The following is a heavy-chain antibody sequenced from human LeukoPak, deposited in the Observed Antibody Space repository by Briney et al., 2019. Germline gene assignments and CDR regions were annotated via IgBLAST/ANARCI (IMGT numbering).Heavy chain of an antibody. CDR2: LSGIGVSA. D-gene: IGHD1-26*01. J-gene: IGHJ3*02. CDR3: ASILAAYGATFAFDI. V-gene: IGHV3-23*01. CDR1: GFPFSNYA. Sequence: GGTLRLSCAASGFPFSNYALTWGRQGPGKGLEWVSGLSGIGVSAHYAHTLKGRFTISRDNSKNTLCMQNNSFRSEDTAVYCCASILAAYGATFAFDIWGQGTMVTVSS.